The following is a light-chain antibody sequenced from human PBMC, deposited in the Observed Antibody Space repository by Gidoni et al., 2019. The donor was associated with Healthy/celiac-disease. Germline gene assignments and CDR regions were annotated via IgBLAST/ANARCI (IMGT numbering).Light chain of an antibody. V-gene: IGKV3-11*01. CDR1: QSVSSY. J-gene: IGKJ4*01. Sequence: EIVLTQSPATLSWSPGERATLSCRASQSVSSYLAWYQQKPGQAPRLLIYYASNRATGIPARFSGSGSGTDFPLTISSLDPEDFAVYYCQQRRNWLTFGGGTKVEIK. CDR3: QQRRNWLT. CDR2: YAS.